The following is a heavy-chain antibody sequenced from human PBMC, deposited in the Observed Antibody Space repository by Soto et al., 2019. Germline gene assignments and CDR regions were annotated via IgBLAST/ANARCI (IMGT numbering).Heavy chain of an antibody. CDR3: AGSHNSSSSYFDS. CDR2: IYKTGKT. D-gene: IGHD6-6*01. Sequence: SVTRSLTCDVSADCLGRCDYYWTWIRQPPGKGLEYIGYIYKTGKTSYNPSLKSRPFISLDTSKRQFFLRLTSVTAADTAMSYCAGSHNSSSSYFDSWGQGTLVTVSS. V-gene: IGHV4-30-4*01. J-gene: IGHJ4*02. CDR1: ADCLGRCDYY.